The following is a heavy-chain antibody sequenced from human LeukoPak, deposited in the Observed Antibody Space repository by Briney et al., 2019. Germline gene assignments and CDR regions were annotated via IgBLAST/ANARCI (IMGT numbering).Heavy chain of an antibody. Sequence: PSETLSLTCIVSGASTSRFYWSWIRQPPGKGLEWIGYIYNGGSTKYNPSLRGRVTISVETSKNQFSLKLTSLTAADTATYYCAQTTGWPGFDYWGQGALVTVSS. D-gene: IGHD6-19*01. J-gene: IGHJ4*02. CDR1: GASTSRFY. V-gene: IGHV4-59*08. CDR3: AQTTGWPGFDY. CDR2: IYNGGST.